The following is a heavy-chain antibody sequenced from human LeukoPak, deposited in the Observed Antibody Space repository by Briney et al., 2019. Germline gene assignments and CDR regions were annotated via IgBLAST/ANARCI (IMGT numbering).Heavy chain of an antibody. Sequence: GGSLRLSCAASGFTFSSYAMHWVRQAPGKGLEWVAVISYDGGNKYYADSVKGRFTISRDNSKNTLYLQMNSLRAEDTAVYYCARDSYDSSGYFTLGFDYWGQGTLVTVSS. CDR1: GFTFSSYA. V-gene: IGHV3-30-3*01. J-gene: IGHJ4*02. D-gene: IGHD3-22*01. CDR3: ARDSYDSSGYFTLGFDY. CDR2: ISYDGGNK.